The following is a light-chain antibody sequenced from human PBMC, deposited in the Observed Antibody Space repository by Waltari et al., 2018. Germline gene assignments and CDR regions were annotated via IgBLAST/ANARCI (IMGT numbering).Light chain of an antibody. Sequence: SYELTQPPSVSVSPGQTARITCPGDALANQSVYWYQQKPGQAPVLMIYKDTERPSGIPERFSGSSSGTTVTLTISGVQAEDEADYHCQSSDTNCTHVFGIGTKVTVL. J-gene: IGLJ1*01. CDR1: ALANQS. CDR3: QSSDTNCTHV. CDR2: KDT. V-gene: IGLV3-25*03.